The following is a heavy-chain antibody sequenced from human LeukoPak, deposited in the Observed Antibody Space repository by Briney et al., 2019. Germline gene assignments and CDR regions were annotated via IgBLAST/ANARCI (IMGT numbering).Heavy chain of an antibody. V-gene: IGHV4-59*01. CDR2: IYYSGST. CDR3: ARQTIDYGYDWFDP. J-gene: IGHJ5*02. CDR1: GGSISSYY. Sequence: SETLSLTCTVSGGSISSYYWSWIRQPPGKGLEWTGYIYYSGSTNYNPSLKSRVTISVDTSKNQFSLKLSSVTAADTAVYYCARQTIDYGYDWFDPWGQGTLVTVSS. D-gene: IGHD5-18*01.